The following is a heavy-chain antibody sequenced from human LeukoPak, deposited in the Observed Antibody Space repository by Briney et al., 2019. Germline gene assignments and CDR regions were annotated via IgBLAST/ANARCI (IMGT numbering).Heavy chain of an antibody. D-gene: IGHD3-10*01. Sequence: PGGSLRLSCTASGSTFGDYAMNWVRQAPGKGLEWVGFIRSKAYGGTTQYAASVKGRFTISRDDSKSIAYPQMNSLKTEDTAVYYCSRDAVGFGANWFDPWGQGTLVTVSS. CDR1: GSTFGDYA. CDR2: IRSKAYGGTT. J-gene: IGHJ5*02. CDR3: SRDAVGFGANWFDP. V-gene: IGHV3-49*04.